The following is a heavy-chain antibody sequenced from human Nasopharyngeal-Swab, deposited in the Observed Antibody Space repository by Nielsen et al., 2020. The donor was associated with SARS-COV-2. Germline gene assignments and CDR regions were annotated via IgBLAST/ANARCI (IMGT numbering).Heavy chain of an antibody. V-gene: IGHV2-70*18. Sequence: WVRQPPGKALEWPALIDGDDDKEYSTSLRTRLTISKDTSKNQVVLTMTNMDPVDTAAYYCARAQTSSWAVRYYYYMDVWGKGTTVTVSS. CDR2: IDGDDDK. D-gene: IGHD6-13*01. CDR3: ARAQTSSWAVRYYYYMDV. J-gene: IGHJ6*03.